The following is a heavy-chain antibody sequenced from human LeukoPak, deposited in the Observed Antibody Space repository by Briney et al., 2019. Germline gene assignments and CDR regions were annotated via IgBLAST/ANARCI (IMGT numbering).Heavy chain of an antibody. CDR3: AREEGYWFDP. Sequence: SETLSLTCTVSGGSISSYYWSWIRQPPGKGLEWIGYIYCSGSTNYNPSLKSRVTISVDTSKNQFSLKLSSVTAADTAVYYSAREEGYWFDPWGQGTLVTVSS. CDR1: GGSISSYY. CDR2: IYCSGST. J-gene: IGHJ5*02. V-gene: IGHV4-59*01.